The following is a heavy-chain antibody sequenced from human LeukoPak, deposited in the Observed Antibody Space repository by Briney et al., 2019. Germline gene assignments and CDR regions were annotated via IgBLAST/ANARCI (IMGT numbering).Heavy chain of an antibody. CDR2: ISYDGSNK. D-gene: IGHD1-14*01. Sequence: GGSLRLSCAASGFTFSSYGMHWVRQAPGKGLEWVAVISYDGSNKYFADSVKGRFTISRDNSKNTLYLQMNSLRPEDTAVYYCARTGSLTMNWFDPWGQGTLVTVSS. J-gene: IGHJ5*02. V-gene: IGHV3-30*03. CDR1: GFTFSSYG. CDR3: ARTGSLTMNWFDP.